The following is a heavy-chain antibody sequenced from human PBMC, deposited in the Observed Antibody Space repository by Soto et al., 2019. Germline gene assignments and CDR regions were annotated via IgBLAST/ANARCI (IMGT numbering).Heavy chain of an antibody. V-gene: IGHV3-11*01. J-gene: IGHJ4*02. CDR2: ISSSGGTI. CDR3: ARDPYSSGWLIKYYFDY. D-gene: IGHD6-19*01. CDR1: GFTFSDYF. Sequence: QVQLVESGGGLVKPGGSLRLSCAASGFTFSDYFMSWIRQAPGKGLEWISYISSSGGTIYYADSVKGRFTISRDNAKNSLYLQMNSLRAEDTAVYYCARDPYSSGWLIKYYFDYWGQGTLVTVSS.